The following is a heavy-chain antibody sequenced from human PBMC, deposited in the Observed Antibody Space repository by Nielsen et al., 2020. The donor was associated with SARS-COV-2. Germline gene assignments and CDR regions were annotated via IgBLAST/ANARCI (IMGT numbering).Heavy chain of an antibody. CDR1: GFIFGASG. V-gene: IGHV3-33*01. D-gene: IGHD3-3*01. Sequence: GGSLRLSCAASGFIFGASGMHWVRQAPGTGLEWVAGIWYDGGKKYYADSVKGRFTISRDNSNNMLYLQMNSLRADDTAVYYCARGGSYDFWGGADYWGQGTLVTVSS. CDR2: IWYDGGKK. J-gene: IGHJ4*02. CDR3: ARGGSYDFWGGADY.